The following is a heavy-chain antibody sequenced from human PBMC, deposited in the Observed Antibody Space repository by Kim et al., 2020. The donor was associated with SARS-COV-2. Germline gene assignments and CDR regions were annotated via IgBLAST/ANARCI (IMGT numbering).Heavy chain of an antibody. CDR3: ERIGVDYGDYYFDY. V-gene: IGHV3-53*01. CDR2: IYSGGST. CDR1: GFTVSSNY. D-gene: IGHD4-17*01. Sequence: GGSLRLSCAASGFTVSSNYMSWVRQAPGKGLEWGSVIYSGGSTYYADSVKGRFTIYRDNSKKTLYLQVNSLRAEDTAVYYCERIGVDYGDYYFDYWGQGTLVTVSS. J-gene: IGHJ4*02.